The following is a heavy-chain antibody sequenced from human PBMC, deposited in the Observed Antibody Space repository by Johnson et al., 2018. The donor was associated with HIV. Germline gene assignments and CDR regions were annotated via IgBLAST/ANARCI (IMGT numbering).Heavy chain of an antibody. J-gene: IGHJ3*02. CDR3: ARGGSSTSLDAFDI. CDR2: ISYDGSNK. Sequence: QEQLVESGGGVVQPGRSLRLSCAASRFTFKTYTMHWVRQAPGKGLAWVAVISYDGSNKYYADSVKGRFTISRDNSKNTLYLQMNSLRAEDTAVYYCARGGSSTSLDAFDIWGQGTMVTVSS. CDR1: RFTFKTYT. V-gene: IGHV3-30-3*01. D-gene: IGHD2-2*01.